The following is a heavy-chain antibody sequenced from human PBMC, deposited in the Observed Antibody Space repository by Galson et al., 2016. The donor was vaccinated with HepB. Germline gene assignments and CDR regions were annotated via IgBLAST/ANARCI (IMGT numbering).Heavy chain of an antibody. CDR3: ARGVGFYT. D-gene: IGHD3-3*01. Sequence: SLRLSCAASGFNFSIFSMNWVRQAPGKGLEWVSAISKSSTYIYYADSVRGRFTISRDNTKDSLYLQMNSLRAEDTAVYYCARGVGFYTWGQGTRVTVSS. J-gene: IGHJ4*02. V-gene: IGHV3-21*01. CDR1: GFNFSIFS. CDR2: ISKSSTYI.